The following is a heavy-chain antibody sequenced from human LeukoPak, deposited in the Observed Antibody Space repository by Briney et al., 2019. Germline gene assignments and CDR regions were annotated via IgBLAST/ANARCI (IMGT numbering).Heavy chain of an antibody. CDR2: ISGSGGST. CDR1: GFTFSSYG. J-gene: IGHJ6*03. Sequence: GGSLRHSCAASGFTFSSYGMSWVRQAPGKGLEWVSTISGSGGSTYYADSVKGRFTISRDKSKNTLYLQMNSLRAEDTAVYYCAKEEWGFGEFPLFMDVWGKGTTVTISS. V-gene: IGHV3-23*01. D-gene: IGHD3-10*01. CDR3: AKEEWGFGEFPLFMDV.